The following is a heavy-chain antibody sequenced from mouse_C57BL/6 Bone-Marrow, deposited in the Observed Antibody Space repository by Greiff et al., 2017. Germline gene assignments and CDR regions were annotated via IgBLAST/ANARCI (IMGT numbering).Heavy chain of an antibody. CDR3: ARAVRKGFDD. Sequence: EVNLVESGPELVKPGASVKIPCKASGYTFTDYNMDWVKQSHGKSLEWIGDINPNNGGTIYNQKFKGKATLTVDKSSSTAYMELRSLTSEDTAVYYCARAVRKGFDDWGQGTTLTVSS. CDR2: INPNNGGT. D-gene: IGHD2-2*01. J-gene: IGHJ2*01. CDR1: GYTFTDYN. V-gene: IGHV1-18*01.